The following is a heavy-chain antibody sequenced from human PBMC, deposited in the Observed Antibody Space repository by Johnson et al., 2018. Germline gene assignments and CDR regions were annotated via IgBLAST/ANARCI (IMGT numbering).Heavy chain of an antibody. J-gene: IGHJ6*03. V-gene: IGHV3-30-3*01. Sequence: QLVQSGGGVVQPGRSLRLSCAASGFTFRSYAMHWVRQAPGKGLEWVALISYDGSNKYYADSVKGRFTISRDNSKNTLYLQMNSLRAEDTAVFYCAREDDYGDYKYYYYMDVWGKGTTVTVSS. CDR1: GFTFRSYA. D-gene: IGHD4-17*01. CDR2: ISYDGSNK. CDR3: AREDDYGDYKYYYYMDV.